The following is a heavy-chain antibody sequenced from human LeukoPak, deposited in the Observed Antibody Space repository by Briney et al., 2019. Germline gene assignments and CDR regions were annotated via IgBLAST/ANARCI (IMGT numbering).Heavy chain of an antibody. Sequence: GGSLRLSCAASGFTFSSYSMNWVRQAPGKGLEWVSSISSSSSYIYYADSVKGRFTISRDNAKNSLYLQMNSLRAEDTAVYYCARGDYSSYAFDIWGQRTMVTVSS. CDR3: ARGDYSSYAFDI. D-gene: IGHD2-15*01. CDR2: ISSSSSYI. CDR1: GFTFSSYS. J-gene: IGHJ3*02. V-gene: IGHV3-21*01.